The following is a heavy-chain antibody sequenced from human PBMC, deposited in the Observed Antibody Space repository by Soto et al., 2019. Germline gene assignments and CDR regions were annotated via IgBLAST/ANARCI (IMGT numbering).Heavy chain of an antibody. D-gene: IGHD3-16*01. CDR1: GFTFDDYA. Sequence: PGGSLRLSCAASGFTFDDYAMHWVRQTPGKGLEWVSGISWNSGDIGYADSVKGRFTISRDNAKNSLYLQMNSLRAEDTALYYCAKDMGDGGTPGYYYMDVWGKGTTVTVSS. J-gene: IGHJ6*03. V-gene: IGHV3-9*01. CDR3: AKDMGDGGTPGYYYMDV. CDR2: ISWNSGDI.